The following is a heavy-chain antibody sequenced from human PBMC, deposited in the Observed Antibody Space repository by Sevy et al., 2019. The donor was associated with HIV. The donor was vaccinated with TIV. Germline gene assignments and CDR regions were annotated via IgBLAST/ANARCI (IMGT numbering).Heavy chain of an antibody. V-gene: IGHV3-7*01. Sequence: GGSLRLSCAASGFTFTDYWMSRVRQTPWKGLEWVATIKQDESEKYYVDSVKGRFAISRDNGRNSVSLQMNGLRAEDTALYYCAREVGGYNWRPYYFDSWGQGTLVTVSS. CDR2: IKQDESEK. CDR3: AREVGGYNWRPYYFDS. CDR1: GFTFTDYW. J-gene: IGHJ4*02. D-gene: IGHD5-12*01.